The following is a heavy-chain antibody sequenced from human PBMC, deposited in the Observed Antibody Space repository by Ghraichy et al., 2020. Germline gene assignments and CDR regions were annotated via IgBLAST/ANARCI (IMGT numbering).Heavy chain of an antibody. Sequence: GGSLRLSCAASGFTFSSYGMHWVRQAPGKGLEWVAFIRYDGSNKYYADSVKGRFTISRDNSKNTLYLQMNSLRAEDTAVYYCAKDSKTTGYNYGYFDLWGRGTLVTVSS. CDR2: IRYDGSNK. J-gene: IGHJ2*01. V-gene: IGHV3-30*02. CDR3: AKDSKTTGYNYGYFDL. CDR1: GFTFSSYG. D-gene: IGHD5-24*01.